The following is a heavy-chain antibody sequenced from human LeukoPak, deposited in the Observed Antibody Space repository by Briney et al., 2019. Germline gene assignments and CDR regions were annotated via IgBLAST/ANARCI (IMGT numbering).Heavy chain of an antibody. CDR3: ARGGKVSVTTWSLVY. J-gene: IGHJ4*02. V-gene: IGHV3-11*01. CDR1: GFTFSDYY. Sequence: GGSLRLSCAASGFTFSDYYMSWIRQAPGKGLEWVSYISSSGSTIYCADSVKGRFTISRDNAKNSLYLQMNSLRAEDTAVYYCARGGKVSVTTWSLVYWGQGTLVTVSS. D-gene: IGHD4-11*01. CDR2: ISSSGSTI.